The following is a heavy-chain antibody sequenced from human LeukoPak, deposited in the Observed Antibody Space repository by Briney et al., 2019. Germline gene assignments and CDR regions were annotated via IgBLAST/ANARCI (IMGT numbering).Heavy chain of an antibody. J-gene: IGHJ5*02. Sequence: SVKVSCKASGGTFSSYAISWVRQAPGQGLEWMGGIIPIFGTANYAQKFQGRVAITADESTSTAYMELSSLRSEDTAVYYCARGGGVVPAAINWFDPWGQGTLVTVSS. D-gene: IGHD2-2*01. CDR1: GGTFSSYA. CDR3: ARGGGVVPAAINWFDP. V-gene: IGHV1-69*13. CDR2: IIPIFGTA.